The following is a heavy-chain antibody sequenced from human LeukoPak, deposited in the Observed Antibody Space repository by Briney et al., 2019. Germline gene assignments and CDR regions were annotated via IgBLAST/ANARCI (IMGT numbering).Heavy chain of an antibody. Sequence: GGSLRPSCAASGFTFSSYWMHWDRQAQGKGPVWVSRVDVQGQGTDCADCVKGRFTISRDSAKNTLSLQMNSLSAEDTAVYYCARSNYDSTTFYFHLDLWGQGTLVTVSS. J-gene: IGHJ5*02. D-gene: IGHD2/OR15-2a*01. CDR1: GFTFSSYW. V-gene: IGHV3-74*01. CDR2: VDVQGQGT. CDR3: ARSNYDSTTFYFHLDL.